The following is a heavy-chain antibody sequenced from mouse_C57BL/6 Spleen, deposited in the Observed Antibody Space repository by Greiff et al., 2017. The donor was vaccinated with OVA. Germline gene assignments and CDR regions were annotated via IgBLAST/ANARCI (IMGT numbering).Heavy chain of an antibody. CDR1: GFTFSDYY. Sequence: EVQLVESEGGLVQPGSSMKLSCTASGFTFSDYYMAWVRQVPEKGLEWVANINYDGSSTYYLDSFKSRFLITRDNAKNILYLQMSSLKSEDTAAYYCAREGYGPFYAMDYWGQGTSVTVSS. D-gene: IGHD2-2*01. J-gene: IGHJ4*01. CDR2: INYDGSST. CDR3: AREGYGPFYAMDY. V-gene: IGHV5-16*01.